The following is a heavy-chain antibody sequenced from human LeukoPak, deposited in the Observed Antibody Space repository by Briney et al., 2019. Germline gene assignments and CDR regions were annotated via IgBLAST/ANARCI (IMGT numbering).Heavy chain of an antibody. J-gene: IGHJ4*02. D-gene: IGHD4-23*01. Sequence: GGSLRLSCAASGFTVSSKYMSWVRQAPGKGLEWVSVIYSGDSTYYADSVKGRFTVSRDNSKNTLYLQMNSLRAEDTAVYYCARRGDGGRSFDYWGQGSLVTVSS. CDR2: IYSGDST. CDR1: GFTVSSKY. CDR3: ARRGDGGRSFDY. V-gene: IGHV3-53*01.